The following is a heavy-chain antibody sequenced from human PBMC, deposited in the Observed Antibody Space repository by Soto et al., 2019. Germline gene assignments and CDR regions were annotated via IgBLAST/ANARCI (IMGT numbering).Heavy chain of an antibody. CDR2: VYPGHSDT. V-gene: IGHV5-51*01. Sequence: PAESLKISCKASGYGLTSYWIGWVRQRPGKGLEWMGIVYPGHSDTRYNPSFRGQVTISVDRSTSTAYLQWRSLKASDSAMYYCTRRAGYIDNWGQGTLVTVSS. CDR1: GYGLTSYW. CDR3: TRRAGYIDN. D-gene: IGHD6-13*01. J-gene: IGHJ4*02.